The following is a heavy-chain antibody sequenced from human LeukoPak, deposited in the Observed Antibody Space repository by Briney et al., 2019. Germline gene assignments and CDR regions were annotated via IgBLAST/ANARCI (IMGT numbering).Heavy chain of an antibody. CDR3: ARSNYDILTGHPFDY. D-gene: IGHD3-9*01. Sequence: SETLSLTCAVSGGSISSGGYSWSWIRQPPGKGLEWIGYIYHSGSTYYSPSLKSRVTISVDRSKNQFSLKLSSVTAADTAVYYCARSNYDILTGHPFDYWGQGTLVTVSS. V-gene: IGHV4-30-2*01. J-gene: IGHJ4*02. CDR2: IYHSGST. CDR1: GGSISSGGYS.